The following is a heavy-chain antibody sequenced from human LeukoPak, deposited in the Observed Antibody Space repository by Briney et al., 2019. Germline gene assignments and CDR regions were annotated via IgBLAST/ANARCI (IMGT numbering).Heavy chain of an antibody. CDR3: ASPGETDAEYFQH. J-gene: IGHJ1*01. V-gene: IGHV1-46*01. Sequence: ASVKVSCKASGYTFTDYVMNWVRQAPGQGLEWMGIINPSGGSTSYAQKFQGRVTMTRDTSTSTVYMELSSLRSEDTAVYYCASPGETDAEYFQHWGQGTLVTVSS. CDR1: GYTFTDYV. D-gene: IGHD1-14*01. CDR2: INPSGGST.